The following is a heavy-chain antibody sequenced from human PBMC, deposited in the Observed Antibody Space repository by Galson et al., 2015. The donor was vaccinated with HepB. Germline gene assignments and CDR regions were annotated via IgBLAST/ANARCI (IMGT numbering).Heavy chain of an antibody. D-gene: IGHD1-1*01. CDR1: GFTFSRYG. V-gene: IGHV3-33*01. CDR2: IWYDGFNK. J-gene: IGHJ4*02. CDR3: ARDGTEGFM. Sequence: SLRLSCAASGFTFSRYGMHWVRQAPGKGLEWVAIIWYDGFNKQYADSVKGRFTISRDNSRNTLYLQINSLRVEDTAVYYCARDGTEGFMWGQGTLVTVSS.